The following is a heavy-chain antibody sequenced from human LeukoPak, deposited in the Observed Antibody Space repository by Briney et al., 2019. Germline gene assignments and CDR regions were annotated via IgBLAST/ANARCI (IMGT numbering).Heavy chain of an antibody. CDR2: ISSSSSYI. D-gene: IGHD6-6*01. CDR3: ARAYSSSSDNWFDP. V-gene: IGHV3-21*01. Sequence: GGSLGLSCAASGFTFSSYSMNWVRQAPGKGLEWVSSISSSSSYIYYADSVKGRFTISRDNAKNSLYLQMNSLRAEDTAVYYCARAYSSSSDNWFDPWGQGTLVTVSS. J-gene: IGHJ5*02. CDR1: GFTFSSYS.